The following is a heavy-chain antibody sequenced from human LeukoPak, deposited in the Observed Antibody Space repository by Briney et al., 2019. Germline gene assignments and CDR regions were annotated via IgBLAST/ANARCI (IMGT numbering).Heavy chain of an antibody. V-gene: IGHV1-69*05. D-gene: IGHD6-19*01. CDR2: IIPIFGTA. J-gene: IGHJ5*02. Sequence: GSSVKVSCKASGGTFSSYAISWVRQAPGQGLEWMGGIIPIFGTANYAQKFQGRATITTDESTSTAYMELSSLRSEDTAVYYCARRVRSVAGKEDWFDPWGQGTLVTVSS. CDR1: GGTFSSYA. CDR3: ARRVRSVAGKEDWFDP.